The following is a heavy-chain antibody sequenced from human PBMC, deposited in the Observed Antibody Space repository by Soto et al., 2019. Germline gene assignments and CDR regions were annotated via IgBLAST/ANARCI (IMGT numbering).Heavy chain of an antibody. D-gene: IGHD3-3*01. CDR1: GFTFSSYA. CDR2: ISGSGGST. J-gene: IGHJ4*02. CDR3: AKVEARLEIDY. Sequence: EVQLLESGGGLVQPGGSLRLSCAASGFTFSSYAMSWVRQAPGKGLEWGSAISGSGGSTYYADSVKGRFTISRDNYKNMLYLQMNSLRAEDTAVYYCAKVEARLEIDYWGQGTLVTVSS. V-gene: IGHV3-23*01.